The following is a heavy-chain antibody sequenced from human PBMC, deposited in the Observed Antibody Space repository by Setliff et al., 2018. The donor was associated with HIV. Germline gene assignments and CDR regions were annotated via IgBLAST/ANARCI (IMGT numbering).Heavy chain of an antibody. V-gene: IGHV4-34*01. CDR2: INHSGRA. CDR3: ARGAPYCNHGICHLFDY. J-gene: IGHJ4*01. D-gene: IGHD2-8*01. Sequence: KPSETLSLTCAVYGESFSGYYWSWIRQPAGKGLEWLGEINHSGRAKYSPSLKSRASISADTSKNQFSLRLTSVTAADTAVYYCARGAPYCNHGICHLFDYWGHGNLVTVSS. CDR1: GESFSGYY.